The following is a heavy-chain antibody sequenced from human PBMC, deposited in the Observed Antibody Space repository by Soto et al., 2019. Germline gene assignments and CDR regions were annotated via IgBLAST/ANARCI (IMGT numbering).Heavy chain of an antibody. Sequence: PPVMLSCKSSGYTFTCYYMHWALHAPGQGLEWMGWINPNSGGTNYAQKFQGWVTRTRDTSISTAYMELSRLRSDDTAVYYCAREGICGGDCYSSDAFDIWGQGTMVTVSS. V-gene: IGHV1-2*04. J-gene: IGHJ3*02. CDR1: GYTFTCYY. CDR3: AREGICGGDCYSSDAFDI. CDR2: INPNSGGT. D-gene: IGHD2-21*02.